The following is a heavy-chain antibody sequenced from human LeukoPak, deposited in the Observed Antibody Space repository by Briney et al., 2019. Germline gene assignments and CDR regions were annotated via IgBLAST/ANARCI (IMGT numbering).Heavy chain of an antibody. CDR3: ARGIGYSSSPGAFDI. D-gene: IGHD6-6*01. CDR2: ISSSSSYI. CDR1: GFTFSSYS. V-gene: IGHV3-21*01. J-gene: IGHJ3*02. Sequence: GGSLRLSCAASGFTFSSYSMNWVRQAPGKGLEWVSSISSSSSYIYYADSVKGRFTISRDNAKNSLYLQMNSLRAEDTAVYYCARGIGYSSSPGAFDIWGQGTMVTVSS.